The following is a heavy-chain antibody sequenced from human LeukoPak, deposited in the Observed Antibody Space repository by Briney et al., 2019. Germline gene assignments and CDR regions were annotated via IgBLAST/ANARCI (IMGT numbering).Heavy chain of an antibody. Sequence: ASVNVSCKASGYTFTGYDINWVRQATGQGLEWMGWMNPNSGNTGYAQKFQGRVTITRNTSISTAYMELSSLRSEDTAVYYCARRHCSGGTWRTRIFVYLRQGTLVTVSS. CDR2: MNPNSGNT. D-gene: IGHD2-15*01. J-gene: IGHJ4*02. CDR1: GYTFTGYD. CDR3: ARRHCSGGTWRTRIFVY. V-gene: IGHV1-8*03.